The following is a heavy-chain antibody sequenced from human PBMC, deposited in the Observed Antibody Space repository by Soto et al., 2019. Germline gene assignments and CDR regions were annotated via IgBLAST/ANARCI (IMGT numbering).Heavy chain of an antibody. CDR3: ASRRHPYAAYDS. Sequence: GGSLRLSCAASGFTVSSNCMSWVRQAPGKGLEWVSIIYSGGSTYYADSVKGRFTISRDNSKNTLYLQMNSLSAEDTAVYYCASRRHPYAAYDSWGQGTLVTVSS. CDR2: IYSGGST. V-gene: IGHV3-66*01. CDR1: GFTVSSNC. D-gene: IGHD2-15*01. J-gene: IGHJ4*02.